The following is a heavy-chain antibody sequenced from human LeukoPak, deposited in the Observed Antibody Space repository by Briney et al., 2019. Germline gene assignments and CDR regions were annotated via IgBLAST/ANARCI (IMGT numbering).Heavy chain of an antibody. Sequence: GGSLRLSCAASGFTVSSNYMSWVRQAEGKGLEWVSVIYSGGSTYYADSVKGRFTISRDNSKNTLYLQMNSLRAEDTAVYYCAREGPSSSWYFDYWGQGTLVTVSS. D-gene: IGHD6-13*01. J-gene: IGHJ4*02. V-gene: IGHV3-53*01. CDR3: AREGPSSSWYFDY. CDR1: GFTVSSNY. CDR2: IYSGGST.